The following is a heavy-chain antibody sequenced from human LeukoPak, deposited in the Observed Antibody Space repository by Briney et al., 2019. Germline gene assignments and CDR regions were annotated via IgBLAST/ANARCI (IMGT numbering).Heavy chain of an antibody. CDR3: ARDSRFWYSSSWYY. CDR2: ISAYNGNT. Sequence: ASVKVSCKASGYTFTSCGISWVRQAPGQGLEWMGWISAYNGNTNYAQKLQGRVTMTTDTSTSTAYMELRSLRSDDTAVYYCARDSRFWYSSSWYYWGQGTLVTVSS. J-gene: IGHJ4*02. CDR1: GYTFTSCG. V-gene: IGHV1-18*01. D-gene: IGHD6-13*01.